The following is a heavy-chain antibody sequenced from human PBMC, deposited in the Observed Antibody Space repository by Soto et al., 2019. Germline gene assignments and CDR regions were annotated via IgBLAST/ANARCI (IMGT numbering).Heavy chain of an antibody. D-gene: IGHD4-17*01. CDR2: INPDNGRK. V-gene: IGHV1-18*01. Sequence: QVQLVQSGAEVKKPGASVKVSCRASGYTFTHYGITWVRQAPGQGLEWLGWINPDNGRKHTVPRLPQRLTLTSARSTTTADMGLRRPRSAITAGDYCAKDLDDGRRYGYFDLWGRGTLVTVSS. J-gene: IGHJ2*01. CDR1: GYTFTHYG. CDR3: AKDLDDGRRYGYFDL.